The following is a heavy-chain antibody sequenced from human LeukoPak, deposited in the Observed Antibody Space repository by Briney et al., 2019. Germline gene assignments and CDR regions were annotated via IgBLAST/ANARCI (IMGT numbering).Heavy chain of an antibody. CDR3: ARCVSSDWKGVDY. J-gene: IGHJ4*02. CDR2: IYPGDSDT. V-gene: IGHV5-51*01. D-gene: IGHD6-19*01. CDR1: GYRFTSHW. Sequence: GEPLKISCKGSGYRFTSHWIAWVRQMPGKGLEWMGIIYPGDSDTRYSPSFQGQVTISVDKSISTAYLQWSSLKASDTAMYYCARCVSSDWKGVDYWGQGTLVSVSS.